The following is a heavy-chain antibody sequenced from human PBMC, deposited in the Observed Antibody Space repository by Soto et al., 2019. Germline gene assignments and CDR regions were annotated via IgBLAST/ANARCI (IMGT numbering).Heavy chain of an antibody. D-gene: IGHD3-3*01. J-gene: IGHJ6*02. CDR1: GYTFTNSC. CDR2: IGAYNGHT. Sequence: ASVKVSCKASGYTFTNSCISWVRQAPGQGLEWMGWIGAYNGHTKYAQKFQGRVTITADKSTSTAYMELSSLRSEDTAVYYCGAGGFWSGYYSYGMDVWGQGTTVTVYS. V-gene: IGHV1-18*01. CDR3: GAGGFWSGYYSYGMDV.